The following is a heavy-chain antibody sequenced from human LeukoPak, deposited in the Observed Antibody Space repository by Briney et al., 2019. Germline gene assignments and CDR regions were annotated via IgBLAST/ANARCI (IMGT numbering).Heavy chain of an antibody. CDR3: AKSPGRVVGATYYFDY. D-gene: IGHD1-26*01. CDR2: ISGSGGST. CDR1: GFTFSSYA. J-gene: IGHJ4*02. Sequence: GGSLRLSCAASGFTFSSYAMSWVRQAPGKGLEWVSAISGSGGSTYYADSVKGRFTISRDNSKNTLYLQMNSLRAEDTAVYYCAKSPGRVVGATYYFDYWGQGALVTVSS. V-gene: IGHV3-23*01.